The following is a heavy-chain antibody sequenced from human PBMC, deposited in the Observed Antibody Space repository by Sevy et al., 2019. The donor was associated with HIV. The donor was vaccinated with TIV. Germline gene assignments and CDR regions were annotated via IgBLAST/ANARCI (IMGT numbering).Heavy chain of an antibody. CDR3: STDPIILLLVTDGKDV. Sequence: GGSLRLSCAASGFTFTYAWMTWVRQAPGKGLEWVGRIKSRADGGTTDYAAPVKGRFTISRDDSKNTPYLQMNSLRSEDTGVYYCSTDPIILLLVTDGKDVWGQGTTVTVSS. J-gene: IGHJ6*02. D-gene: IGHD2-8*01. V-gene: IGHV3-15*01. CDR2: IKSRADGGTT. CDR1: GFTFTYAW.